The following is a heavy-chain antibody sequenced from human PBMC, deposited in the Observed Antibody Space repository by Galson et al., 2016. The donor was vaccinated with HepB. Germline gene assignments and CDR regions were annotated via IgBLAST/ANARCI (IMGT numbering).Heavy chain of an antibody. V-gene: IGHV1-18*01. J-gene: IGHJ3*02. CDR3: ARPLNYDDSSGYTFDI. CDR1: GYSFTSYG. Sequence: SVKVSCKASGYSFTSYGIGWVRQVPGQGLEWMGWISAYNRNTKYAQKFQGRVTMTTDTSTSTAYMELRSLRYDDTAVYYCARPLNYDDSSGYTFDIWGQGTMVTVSS. D-gene: IGHD3-22*01. CDR2: ISAYNRNT.